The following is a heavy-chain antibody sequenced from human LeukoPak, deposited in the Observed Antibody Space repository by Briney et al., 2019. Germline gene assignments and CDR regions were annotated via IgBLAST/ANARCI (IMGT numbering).Heavy chain of an antibody. D-gene: IGHD1-26*01. CDR2: INLNSGGT. Sequence: ASVTVSCKASGYIFTAYYMYWVRQAPGQGLEWMGWINLNSGGTNYARKFQGRVTMTRDTSISTAYMGLSRLRSDDTAVYYCARESGSYFRAADYWGQGTLVTVSS. CDR1: GYIFTAYY. CDR3: ARESGSYFRAADY. J-gene: IGHJ4*02. V-gene: IGHV1-2*02.